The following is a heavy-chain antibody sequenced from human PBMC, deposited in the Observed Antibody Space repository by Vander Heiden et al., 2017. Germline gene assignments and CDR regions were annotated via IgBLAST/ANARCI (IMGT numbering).Heavy chain of an antibody. J-gene: IGHJ3*02. V-gene: IGHV4-34*01. D-gene: IGHD3-10*01. CDR3: ARGIPYGSGSYLPDAFDI. Sequence: QVQLQQWGAGPLTPSETLSLTCAVYGGSFSGYYWSWIRQPPGKGLEWIGEINHSGSTNYNPSLKSRVTISVDTSKNQFSLKLSSVTAADTAVYYCARGIPYGSGSYLPDAFDIWGQGTMVTVSS. CDR1: GGSFSGYY. CDR2: INHSGST.